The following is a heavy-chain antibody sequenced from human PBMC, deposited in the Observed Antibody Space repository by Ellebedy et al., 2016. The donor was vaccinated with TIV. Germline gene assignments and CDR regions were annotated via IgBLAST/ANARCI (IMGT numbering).Heavy chain of an antibody. Sequence: GGSLRLXXSASGFTFSNYVMSWVRQAPGKGLKWVSGISRLDDSTYYADSVKGRFTISRDNPKNTLYLQMNNLRAEDTAVYYCAKDRDDDGDLVFDSWGQGTLVTVSS. J-gene: IGHJ4*02. V-gene: IGHV3-23*01. D-gene: IGHD4-17*01. CDR3: AKDRDDDGDLVFDS. CDR1: GFTFSNYV. CDR2: ISRLDDST.